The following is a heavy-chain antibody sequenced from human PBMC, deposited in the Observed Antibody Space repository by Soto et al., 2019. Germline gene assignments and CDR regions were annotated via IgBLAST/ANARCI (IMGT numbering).Heavy chain of an antibody. CDR1: GFTFSNDW. V-gene: IGHV3-15*01. Sequence: EVQLVESGGGLVKPGGSLRLSCAASGFTFSNDWMSWVRQAPGKGLEWVGRIKSRADGGTADHAATVEGRFAISRDDSKHTLYLQMNSLKTEDTAVYYCAPRGGNLGAFDYWGQGTLVTVSS. J-gene: IGHJ4*02. CDR3: APRGGNLGAFDY. CDR2: IKSRADGGTA. D-gene: IGHD3-16*01.